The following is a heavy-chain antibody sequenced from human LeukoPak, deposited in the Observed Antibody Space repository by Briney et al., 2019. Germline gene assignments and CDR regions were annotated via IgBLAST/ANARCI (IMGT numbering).Heavy chain of an antibody. D-gene: IGHD6-6*01. J-gene: IGHJ4*02. CDR2: IIPTYATP. CDR3: ARGRDRYSSSSANSEGDY. Sequence: SVKVSCKASGGTFRNNAFTWVRRAPGQGLEWMGGIIPTYATPNIDQKFQGRVTMTRDTSTSTVYMELSSLRSEDTAVYYCARGRDRYSSSSANSEGDYWGQGPWSPSPQ. V-gene: IGHV1-69*05. CDR1: GGTFRNNA.